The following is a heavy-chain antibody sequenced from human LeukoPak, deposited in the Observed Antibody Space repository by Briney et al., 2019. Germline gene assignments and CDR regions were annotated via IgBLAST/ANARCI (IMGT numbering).Heavy chain of an antibody. Sequence: PSETLSLTCAVYGGSFSGYYWSWIRQAPGKGLEWIGEINHSGSTNYNPSLKSRVTISVDTSKNQFSLKLNSVTAADTAVYFCARQVVAVAGTGYFDYWGQGTLVTVSS. D-gene: IGHD6-19*01. CDR2: INHSGST. CDR1: GGSFSGYY. CDR3: ARQVVAVAGTGYFDY. V-gene: IGHV4-34*01. J-gene: IGHJ4*02.